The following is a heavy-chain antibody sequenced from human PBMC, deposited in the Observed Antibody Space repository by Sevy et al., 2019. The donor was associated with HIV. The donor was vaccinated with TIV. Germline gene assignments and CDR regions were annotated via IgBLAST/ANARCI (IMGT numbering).Heavy chain of an antibody. CDR3: AKDLAGPGRRYFDS. CDR1: GFTFTNYG. Sequence: GGSLRLSCAASGFTFTNYGMHWVRQVPGKGLEWVTFIRYDGSDKYYAASVKGRFTISRDDSKNTLYLQMDSLRAEDTAIYYCAKDLAGPGRRYFDSWGQGTLVTVSS. J-gene: IGHJ4*02. D-gene: IGHD6-13*01. CDR2: IRYDGSDK. V-gene: IGHV3-30*02.